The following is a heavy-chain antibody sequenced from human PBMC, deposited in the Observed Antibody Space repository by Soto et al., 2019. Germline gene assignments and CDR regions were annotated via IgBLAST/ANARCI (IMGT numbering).Heavy chain of an antibody. J-gene: IGHJ6*03. V-gene: IGHV3-7*01. CDR2: IKQDGSEK. CDR3: ARVFGPTVTTGNYYYYMDV. D-gene: IGHD4-4*01. CDR1: GFTFSSYW. Sequence: GGSLRLSCAASGFTFSSYWMSWVRQAPGKGLEWVANIKQDGSEKYYVDSVKGRFTISRDNAKNSLYLQMNSLRAEDTAVYYCARVFGPTVTTGNYYYYMDVWGKGTTVTVSS.